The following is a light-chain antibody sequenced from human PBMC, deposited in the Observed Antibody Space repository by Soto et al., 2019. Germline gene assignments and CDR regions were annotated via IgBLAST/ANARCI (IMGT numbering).Light chain of an antibody. CDR3: LHDYSYPRT. J-gene: IGKJ1*01. CDR2: TAS. CDR1: QAIRND. V-gene: IGKV1-6*01. Sequence: QMTQSPSSLSASVGDRVIITCRASQAIRNDLGWYQQKPGKAPKLLIYTASTLQSGVPSRFSGSGSGADFTLTIRSLQPEDSATYYCLHDYSYPRTFGQGTKVDI.